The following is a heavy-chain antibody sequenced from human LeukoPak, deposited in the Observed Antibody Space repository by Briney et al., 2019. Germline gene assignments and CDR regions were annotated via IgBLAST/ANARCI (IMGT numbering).Heavy chain of an antibody. CDR1: GYTFTSYY. Sequence: GASVKVSCKASGYTFTSYYMHWVRQAPGQGLEWMGWISAYNGNTNYAQKLQGRVTMTTDTSTSTAYMELSRLRSDDTAVYYCARDQGIEAFDIWGQGTMVTVSS. CDR2: ISAYNGNT. V-gene: IGHV1-18*04. J-gene: IGHJ3*02. D-gene: IGHD1-14*01. CDR3: ARDQGIEAFDI.